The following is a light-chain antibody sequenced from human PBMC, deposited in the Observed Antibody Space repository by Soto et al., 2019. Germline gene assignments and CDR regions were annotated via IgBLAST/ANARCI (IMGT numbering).Light chain of an antibody. CDR1: QSVSSIY. Sequence: EILLSQSPGTLSLSPGVRATLSCRASQSVSSIYLAWYQQKPGQAPRLLIDGASTRATGIPARFSGSGSGTEFTLTISSLQSEDFAVYYCQQYNNWPKTFGPGTKVDIK. J-gene: IGKJ3*01. CDR2: GAS. V-gene: IGKV3-15*01. CDR3: QQYNNWPKT.